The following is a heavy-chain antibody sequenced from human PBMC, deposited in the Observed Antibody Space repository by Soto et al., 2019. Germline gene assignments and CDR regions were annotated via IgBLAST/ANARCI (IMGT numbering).Heavy chain of an antibody. Sequence: HVHLQESGPGLVKPSWTLALTCAVSGGSISSDKWWTWVRQPPGKGLEWIGEISHRGSTNYSPTLKRRGSLSADTTTTQFSLRLTSVTAADTAGYYCAAIPLTSGVVSGRFDPWGQGIMVTVSS. CDR1: GGSISSDKW. CDR2: ISHRGST. V-gene: IGHV4-4*02. D-gene: IGHD3-3*01. J-gene: IGHJ5*02. CDR3: AAIPLTSGVVSGRFDP.